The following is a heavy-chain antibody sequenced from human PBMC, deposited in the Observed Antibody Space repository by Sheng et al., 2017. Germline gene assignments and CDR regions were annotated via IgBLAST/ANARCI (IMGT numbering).Heavy chain of an antibody. V-gene: IGHV3-30*18. Sequence: QVQLVESGGGVVQPGRSLRLSCAASGFTFSSYGMHWVRQAPGKGLEWVAVISYDGSNKYYADSVKGRFTISRDNSKNTLYLQMNSLRAEDTAVYYCAKAPGLGIQPYFNYWGQGTLVTVSS. CDR3: AKAPGLGIQPYFNY. D-gene: IGHD5-18*01. J-gene: IGHJ4*02. CDR2: ISYDGSNK. CDR1: GFTFSSYG.